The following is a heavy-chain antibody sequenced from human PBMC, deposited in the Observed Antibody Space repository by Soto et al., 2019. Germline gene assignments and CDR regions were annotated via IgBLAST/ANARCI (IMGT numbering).Heavy chain of an antibody. J-gene: IGHJ5*02. V-gene: IGHV1-3*01. CDR2: INANNGNT. Sequence: ASVKVSCKTSGYMFTGYIMHWVRHAPGQRLEWMGWINANNGNTKYSQKFQGRVTISADKFTGTAYMELTGLRSDDTAVYYCAGDPDSHYNDSHASSYPWGQGTLVTVSS. CDR3: AGDPDSHYNDSHASSYP. D-gene: IGHD4-4*01. CDR1: GYMFTGYI.